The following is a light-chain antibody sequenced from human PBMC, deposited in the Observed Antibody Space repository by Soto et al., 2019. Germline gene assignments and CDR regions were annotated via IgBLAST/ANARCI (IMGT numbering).Light chain of an antibody. Sequence: QSVLTQSSSASASLGASVKLTCTLSSGHSTYAIAWHQQQPEKRPRYLMKVNSDGSHSKGDGIPDRFSGSSSGAERYLTISSLQSEDEADYYCQTWGTGIRVFGGGTQLTVL. CDR2: VNSDGSH. CDR1: SGHSTYA. J-gene: IGLJ3*02. CDR3: QTWGTGIRV. V-gene: IGLV4-69*01.